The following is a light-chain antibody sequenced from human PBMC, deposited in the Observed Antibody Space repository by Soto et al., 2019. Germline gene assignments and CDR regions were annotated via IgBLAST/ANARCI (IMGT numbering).Light chain of an antibody. Sequence: IQMTQYPPPLYGSVGDRVAVSCWASQTISSWLAWYQQKPGKAPKLLIYKASTLKSGVPSRFSGSGSGTEFTLTISSLQPDDFATYYCQHYNSYSEAFGQGTEVDIK. CDR3: QHYNSYSEA. CDR2: KAS. V-gene: IGKV1-5*03. J-gene: IGKJ1*01. CDR1: QTISSW.